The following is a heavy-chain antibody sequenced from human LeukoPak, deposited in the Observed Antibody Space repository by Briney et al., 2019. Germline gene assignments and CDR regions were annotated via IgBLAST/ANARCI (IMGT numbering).Heavy chain of an antibody. CDR3: VRDSDDYCWALDV. CDR1: GDSVSNNIAT. CDR2: TYYRSRWGN. V-gene: IGHV6-1*01. J-gene: IGHJ4*01. Sequence: SQTLSLTCAISGDSVSNNIATWNWVRQSPSRGLEWLGRTYYRSRWGNDYAISVKGRITINPDTSRNQFSLQLNSVTPEDTAVYYCVRDSDDYCWALDVWGQGTPVTVSS. D-gene: IGHD4/OR15-4a*01.